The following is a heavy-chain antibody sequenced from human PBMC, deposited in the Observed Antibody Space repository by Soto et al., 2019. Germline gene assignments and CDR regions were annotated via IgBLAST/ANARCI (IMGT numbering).Heavy chain of an antibody. CDR3: TRDGYPFALDV. CDR1: GFTFSTYW. Sequence: LRLSCAASGFTFSTYWMSWVRQAPGKGLEWVANIKTDESEKYYVDSVRGRFTTSRDSARNFFYLQMNSLTGEDTAVYYCTRDGYPFALDVWGLGTSVTVSS. J-gene: IGHJ6*02. D-gene: IGHD5-12*01. CDR2: IKTDESEK. V-gene: IGHV3-7*03.